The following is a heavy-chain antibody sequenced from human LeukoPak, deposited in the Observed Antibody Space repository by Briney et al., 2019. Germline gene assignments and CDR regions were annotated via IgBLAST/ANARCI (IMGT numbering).Heavy chain of an antibody. J-gene: IGHJ4*02. CDR3: ARDGFRGSSGYPFDY. Sequence: ASVKVSCKASGYTFTSYGISWVRQAPGQGLEWMGWISAYNGNTNYAQKLQGRVTMTTDTSTSTAYMELRSLRSDDTAVYYCARDGFRGSSGYPFDYWGQGTLVTVSS. CDR2: ISAYNGNT. CDR1: GYTFTSYG. V-gene: IGHV1-18*01. D-gene: IGHD3-22*01.